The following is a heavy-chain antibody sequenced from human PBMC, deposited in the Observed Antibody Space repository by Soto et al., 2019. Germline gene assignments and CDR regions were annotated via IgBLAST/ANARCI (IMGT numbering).Heavy chain of an antibody. Sequence: QVQLQESGPGLVKPSETLSLTCTVSGGSVSSGSYYWSWIRQPPGKGLEWIGYIYYSGSTNYNPSLKSRVTISVDTSKNQFSLKLSSVTAADTAVYYCARDSVKAAAGSEYWGQGTLVTVSS. V-gene: IGHV4-61*01. D-gene: IGHD6-13*01. CDR2: IYYSGST. CDR3: ARDSVKAAAGSEY. CDR1: GGSVSSGSYY. J-gene: IGHJ4*02.